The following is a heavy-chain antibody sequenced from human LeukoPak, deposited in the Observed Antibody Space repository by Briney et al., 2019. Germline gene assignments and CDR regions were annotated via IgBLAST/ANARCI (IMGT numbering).Heavy chain of an antibody. CDR1: GFTFSSYG. CDR3: AREERESGGWDV. V-gene: IGHV3-33*01. CDR2: IWYDGSNK. Sequence: GGSLRLSCAASGFTFSSYGMHWVRQAPGKGLEWVAVIWYDGSNKYYADSVKGRFTISRDNAKNSLYLQMNSLRVEDTAVYYCAREERESGGWDVWGQGTTVTVSS. D-gene: IGHD1-1*01. J-gene: IGHJ6*02.